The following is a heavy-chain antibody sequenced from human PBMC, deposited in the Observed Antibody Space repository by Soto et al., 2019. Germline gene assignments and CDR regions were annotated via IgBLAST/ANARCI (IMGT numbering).Heavy chain of an antibody. CDR2: INPTGGST. D-gene: IGHD3-22*01. CDR3: ARGDYYDSSGYYFPHYYYYAMDV. V-gene: IGHV1-46*01. Sequence: GASVKVSCKASGYTFTRYYIHWVRQAPGQGLEWIGIINPTGGSTTYAQNFQGRVTLTRDTSASTVYMELSSLRFEDTAVYYCARGDYYDSSGYYFPHYYYYAMDVWG. J-gene: IGHJ6*02. CDR1: GYTFTRYY.